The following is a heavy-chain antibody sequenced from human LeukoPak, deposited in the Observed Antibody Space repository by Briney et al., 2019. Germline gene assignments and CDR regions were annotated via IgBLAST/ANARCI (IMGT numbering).Heavy chain of an antibody. V-gene: IGHV3-21*01. CDR3: ARDPADFYGMDV. D-gene: IGHD3-3*01. CDR1: GFTFSSYS. CDR2: ISSRSSYI. J-gene: IGHJ6*02. Sequence: PGGSLRLSCAASGFTFSSYSMNWVRQAPGKGLEWVSSISSRSSYIYYVDSMKGRFTISRDNAKNSLYLQMNSLRAEDTAVYYCARDPADFYGMDVWGQGTTVTVSS.